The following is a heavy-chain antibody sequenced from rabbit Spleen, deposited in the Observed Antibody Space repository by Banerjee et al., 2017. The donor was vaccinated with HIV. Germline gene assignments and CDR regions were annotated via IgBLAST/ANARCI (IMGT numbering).Heavy chain of an antibody. V-gene: IGHV1S40*01. D-gene: IGHD4-2*01. CDR3: AREDTYIYAGNVGL. Sequence: QSLEESGGDLVKPGASLTLTCTASGFSFSSSYWIWWVRQAPGKGLEWIACIYGGSSGTTNYASWAKGRFTISKTSSTTVTLQLNSLTAADTATHFCAREDTYIYAGNVGLWGQGTLVTVS. J-gene: IGHJ6*01. CDR2: IYGGSSGTT. CDR1: GFSFSSSYW.